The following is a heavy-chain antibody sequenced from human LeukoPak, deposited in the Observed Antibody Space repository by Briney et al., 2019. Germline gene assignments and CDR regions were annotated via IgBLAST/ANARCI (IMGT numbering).Heavy chain of an antibody. CDR1: GYSFTSYW. V-gene: IGHV5-51*01. CDR3: ARQTTGIAAAGEIDY. D-gene: IGHD6-13*01. CDR2: IYPGDSDT. Sequence: GASLQISCKGSGYSFTSYWIGWVRQMPGKGLEWMGIIYPGDSDTRYSPSFQGQVTISADKSISTAYLQWSSLKASDTAMYYCARQTTGIAAAGEIDYWGQGTLVTVSS. J-gene: IGHJ4*02.